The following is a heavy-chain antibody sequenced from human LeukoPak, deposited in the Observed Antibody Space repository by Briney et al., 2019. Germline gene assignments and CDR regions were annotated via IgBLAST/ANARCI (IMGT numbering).Heavy chain of an antibody. CDR1: GGSFSGYY. CDR3: ARVLTGYCSSTSCPTPFDY. J-gene: IGHJ4*02. Sequence: NPSETLSLTCAVYGGSFSGYYWSWIRQPPGKGLEWIGEINHSGSTNYNPSLKSRVSISVDTSKNQFSLKLSSVTAADTAVYYCARVLTGYCSSTSCPTPFDYWGQGTLVTVSS. V-gene: IGHV4-34*01. CDR2: INHSGST. D-gene: IGHD2-2*01.